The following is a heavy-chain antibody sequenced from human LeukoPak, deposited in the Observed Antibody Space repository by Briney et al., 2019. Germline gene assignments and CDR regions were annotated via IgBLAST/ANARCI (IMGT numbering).Heavy chain of an antibody. Sequence: GGSLRFSCAASGFTFSGSAMHWVRQASGKGLEWVGRIRSKANSYATAYAASVKGRFTISRDDSKNTAYLQMNSLKTEDTAVYYCTRGIGYSYGIDYWGQGTLVTVSS. J-gene: IGHJ4*02. V-gene: IGHV3-73*01. CDR2: IRSKANSYAT. CDR3: TRGIGYSYGIDY. D-gene: IGHD5-18*01. CDR1: GFTFSGSA.